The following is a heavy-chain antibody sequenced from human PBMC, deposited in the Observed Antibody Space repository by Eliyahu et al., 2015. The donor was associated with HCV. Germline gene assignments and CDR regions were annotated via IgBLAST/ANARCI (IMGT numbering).Heavy chain of an antibody. CDR1: GFSFSSFA. Sequence: EVQLLESGGGLAQPGGSLRLSCAASGFSFSSFAMDWVRQAPGKGLEWVSSIGGSGGSTYYADSVKGRFTISRDNFKNMLFLQMDSLRSEDTAVYFCAKAKSCSASSCYASWFDPWGQGTLVTVSS. V-gene: IGHV3-23*01. D-gene: IGHD2-2*01. CDR2: IGGSGGST. J-gene: IGHJ5*02. CDR3: AKAKSCSASSCYASWFDP.